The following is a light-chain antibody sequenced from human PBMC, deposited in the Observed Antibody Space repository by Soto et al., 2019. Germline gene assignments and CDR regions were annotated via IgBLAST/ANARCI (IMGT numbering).Light chain of an antibody. Sequence: DVQMTQSPSSLSASVGDRVTITCRASQRIRTSLNWYQQKPGKAPKFLIYDASSLQSEVPSRFSGSGSGTDFTLTISNLQPEDFATYYCQQSYSVPPPFGQGTKQEI. V-gene: IGKV1-39*01. J-gene: IGKJ2*01. CDR2: DAS. CDR3: QQSYSVPPP. CDR1: QRIRTS.